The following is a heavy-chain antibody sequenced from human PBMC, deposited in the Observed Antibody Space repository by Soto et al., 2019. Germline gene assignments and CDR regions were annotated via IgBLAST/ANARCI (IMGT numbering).Heavy chain of an antibody. Sequence: SETLSLTCTVSGGSVSSGSYYWSWIRQPPGKGLEWIGYIYYSGSTNYNPSLKSRVTISVDTSKNQFSLKLSSVTAADTAVYYCARLVPEYYYGMDVWGQGTTVTVSS. V-gene: IGHV4-61*01. CDR2: IYYSGST. CDR1: GGSVSSGSYY. J-gene: IGHJ6*02. CDR3: ARLVPEYYYGMDV.